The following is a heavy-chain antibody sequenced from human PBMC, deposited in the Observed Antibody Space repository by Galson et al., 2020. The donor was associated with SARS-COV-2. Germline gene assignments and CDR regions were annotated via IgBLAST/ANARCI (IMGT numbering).Heavy chain of an antibody. Sequence: SQTLSLTCTVSGGSISSYYWSWIRQPPGKGLEWIGYIYYSGSTNYNPSLKSRVTISVDTSKNQFSLKLSSVTAADTAVYYCARDQRIEGYCSGGSCYSYEYYFDYWGQGTLVTVSS. CDR3: ARDQRIEGYCSGGSCYSYEYYFDY. CDR2: IYYSGST. V-gene: IGHV4-59*01. J-gene: IGHJ4*02. CDR1: GGSISSYY. D-gene: IGHD2-15*01.